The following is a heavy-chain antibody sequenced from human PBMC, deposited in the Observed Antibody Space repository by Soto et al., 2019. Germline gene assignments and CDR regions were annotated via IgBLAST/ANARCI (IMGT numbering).Heavy chain of an antibody. Sequence: SETLCLSCTVSGGSISSGGNSWSWIRQHPGKFLEWIGYIYYSGSTYYNPSLKSRITMSVDTSENQFSLKLSSVTAADTAVYYCARGGGYDSSGYPSPSFDYWGQGTLVTSPQ. D-gene: IGHD3-22*01. CDR1: GGSISSGGNS. CDR2: IYYSGST. CDR3: ARGGGYDSSGYPSPSFDY. V-gene: IGHV4-31*03. J-gene: IGHJ4*02.